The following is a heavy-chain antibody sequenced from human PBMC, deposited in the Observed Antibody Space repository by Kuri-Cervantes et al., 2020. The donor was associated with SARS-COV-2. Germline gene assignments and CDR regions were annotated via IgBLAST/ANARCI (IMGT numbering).Heavy chain of an antibody. V-gene: IGHV4-34*01. Sequence: GSLRLSCAVYGGSFSGYYWSWIRQPPGKGLEWIGEINHSGSTNYNPSLKSRVTISVDTSKNQFSLKLSSVTAADTAVYYCARGRSPGYWGQGTPVTVSS. J-gene: IGHJ4*02. CDR1: GGSFSGYY. CDR3: ARGRSPGY. CDR2: INHSGST.